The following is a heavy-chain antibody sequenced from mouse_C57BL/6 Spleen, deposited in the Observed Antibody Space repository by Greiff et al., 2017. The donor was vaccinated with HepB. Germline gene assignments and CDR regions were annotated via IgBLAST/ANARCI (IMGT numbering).Heavy chain of an antibody. CDR3: ARTVIRRYYFDY. CDR2: ISDGGSYT. J-gene: IGHJ2*01. D-gene: IGHD2-4*01. V-gene: IGHV5-4*01. CDR1: GFTFSSYA. Sequence: EVQLVESGGGLVKPGGSLKLSCAASGFTFSSYAMSWVRQTPEKRLEWVATISDGGSYTYYPDNVKGRFTISRDNAKNNLYLQMSHLKSEDTAMYYCARTVIRRYYFDYWGQGTTLTVSS.